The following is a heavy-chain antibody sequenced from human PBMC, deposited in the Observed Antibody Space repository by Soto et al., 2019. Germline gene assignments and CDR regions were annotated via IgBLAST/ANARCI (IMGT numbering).Heavy chain of an antibody. Sequence: SETLSLTCTVSGGSISSSSYYWGWIHQPPGKGLEWIGSIYYSGSTYYNPSLKSRVTISVDTSKNQFSLKLSSVTAADTAVYYCANLGGYSGYVYFDYWGQGTLVTVSS. D-gene: IGHD5-12*01. CDR2: IYYSGST. J-gene: IGHJ4*02. CDR1: GGSISSSSYY. CDR3: ANLGGYSGYVYFDY. V-gene: IGHV4-39*01.